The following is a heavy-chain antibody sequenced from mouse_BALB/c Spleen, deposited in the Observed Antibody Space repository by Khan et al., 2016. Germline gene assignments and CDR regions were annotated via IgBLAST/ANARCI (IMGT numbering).Heavy chain of an antibody. CDR3: TRSSTWDGFAY. D-gene: IGHD4-1*01. J-gene: IGHJ3*01. Sequence: EVKLEESGPGLVKPSQSLSLTCSVTGYSFTSDYAWNWIRQFPGNKLEWMGFINYSGGTSYNQSLKSRISITRDPPKNHSFLHLNSVTTEDTGTYFCTRSSTWDGFAYWGQGTLVTVSA. CDR1: GYSFTSDYA. CDR2: INYSGGT. V-gene: IGHV3-2*02.